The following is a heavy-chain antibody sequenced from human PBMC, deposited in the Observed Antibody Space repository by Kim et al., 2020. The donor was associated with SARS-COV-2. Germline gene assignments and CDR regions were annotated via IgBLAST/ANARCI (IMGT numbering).Heavy chain of an antibody. Sequence: GGSLRLSCAASGFTFSSFEMNWVRQAPGKGLEWISYINSRDSTKHYADSVNGRFTISRDNAKNLLYLQMNSLRADDTAVYYCTRVPLGSSGYVMDVWGQG. J-gene: IGHJ6*02. CDR1: GFTFSSFE. V-gene: IGHV3-48*03. D-gene: IGHD6-19*01. CDR3: TRVPLGSSGYVMDV. CDR2: INSRDSTK.